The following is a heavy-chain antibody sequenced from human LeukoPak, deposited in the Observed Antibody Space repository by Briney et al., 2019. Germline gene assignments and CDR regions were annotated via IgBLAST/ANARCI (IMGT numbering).Heavy chain of an antibody. D-gene: IGHD6-13*01. CDR2: INHSGST. J-gene: IGHJ5*02. CDR1: GGSFSGYY. V-gene: IGHV4-34*01. Sequence: SETLSLTCAVYGGSFSGYYWSWIRQPPGKGLEWIGEINHSGSTNYNPSLKSRVTISVDTSKNQFSLKLSSVTAADTAVHYCAREPAAGTGLDWFDPWGQGTLVTVSS. CDR3: AREPAAGTGLDWFDP.